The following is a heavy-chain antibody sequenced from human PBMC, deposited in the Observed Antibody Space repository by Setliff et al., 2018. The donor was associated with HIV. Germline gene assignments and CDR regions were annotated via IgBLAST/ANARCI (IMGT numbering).Heavy chain of an antibody. V-gene: IGHV1-18*01. D-gene: IGHD2-15*01. CDR1: GYTFTSYG. J-gene: IGHJ3*02. CDR3: ARSYCSGGSCYGYDAFDI. Sequence: ASVKVSCKASGYTFTSYGISWVRQAPGQGLEWMGWISAYNGNTNYAQKLQGRVTMTTDTSTSTAYMELRSLRSDDTAVYYCARSYCSGGSCYGYDAFDIWGQGTMVTVSS. CDR2: ISAYNGNT.